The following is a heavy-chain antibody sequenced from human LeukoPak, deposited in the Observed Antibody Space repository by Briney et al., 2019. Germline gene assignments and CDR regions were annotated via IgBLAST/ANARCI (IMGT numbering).Heavy chain of an antibody. CDR3: ARRGSDSYGYCDY. D-gene: IGHD3-10*01. CDR2: IYYSGNT. CDR1: GGSITRRGFY. J-gene: IGHJ4*02. Sequence: KPSETLSLTRTVSGGSITRRGFYSGWIRQPPGKGLEWIGSIYYSGNTYYNPSLKSRVTISVETSKNQFSLKLSSVTAADTPVYYCARRGSDSYGYCDYWGQGTLVTVSS. V-gene: IGHV4-39*01.